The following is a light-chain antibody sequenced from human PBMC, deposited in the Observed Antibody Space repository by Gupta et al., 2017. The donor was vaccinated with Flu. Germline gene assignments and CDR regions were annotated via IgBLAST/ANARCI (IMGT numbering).Light chain of an antibody. CDR2: GRD. CDR1: SLIYYY. CDR3: NSRDINTNHYV. J-gene: IGLJ1*01. Sequence: QGDSLIYYYARWYPQKPGQAPVLVIFGRDNRPSGIPDRFSGSSSGNTASLIITGAQADDEAEYYCNSRDINTNHYVFGAGTKVTVL. V-gene: IGLV3-19*01.